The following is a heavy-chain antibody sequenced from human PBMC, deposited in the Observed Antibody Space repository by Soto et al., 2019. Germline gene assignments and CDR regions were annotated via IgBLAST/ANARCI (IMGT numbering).Heavy chain of an antibody. CDR1: GLIFASYK. D-gene: IGHD3-16*01. Sequence: NRXASMRLACASSGLIFASYKMLWVRQAPGKGLEWVASISGNSGYIYHADSLKGRFTVSRDNAKKSLFLDMTILRDEDTAVYYCARGGSAERQNDGDHYYYYPMDVWGQGTAVTVSS. V-gene: IGHV3-21*01. CDR2: ISGNSGYI. J-gene: IGHJ6*02. CDR3: ARGGSAERQNDGDHYYYYPMDV.